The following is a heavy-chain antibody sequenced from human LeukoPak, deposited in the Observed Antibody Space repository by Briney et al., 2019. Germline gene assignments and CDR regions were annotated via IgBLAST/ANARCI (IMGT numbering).Heavy chain of an antibody. J-gene: IGHJ4*02. CDR2: ISGSGDRT. V-gene: IGHV3-23*01. CDR1: GFTFYSYT. CDR3: AKDVAGSYLYSFRY. Sequence: PGGSLRLSCAASGFTFYSYTMNWVRQAPGKGLEWVSGISGSGDRTWYPDSVKGRFSISRDNSRNTVYLQISNLRAEDTALYYCAKDVAGSYLYSFRYWGQGTLVTVSS. D-gene: IGHD3-10*01.